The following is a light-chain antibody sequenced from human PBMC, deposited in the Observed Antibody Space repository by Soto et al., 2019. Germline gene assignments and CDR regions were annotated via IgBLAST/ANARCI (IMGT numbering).Light chain of an antibody. V-gene: IGKV1-39*01. CDR1: QSISSY. CDR2: TAS. J-gene: IGKJ5*01. Sequence: DTQMNQSPSSLSASVGDSIAITCRASQSISSYLNWYQQKPGKAPKLLISTASILQSGVPSRFSGGGSGTDFTLTISNLQPEDFAGYYCQQTYSSPITFGQGTRLEIK. CDR3: QQTYSSPIT.